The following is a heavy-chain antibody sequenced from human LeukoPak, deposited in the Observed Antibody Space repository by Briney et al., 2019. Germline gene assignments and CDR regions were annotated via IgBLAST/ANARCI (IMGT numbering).Heavy chain of an antibody. CDR1: GFTFSSYA. CDR3: AKVSSRYYGSAFDY. V-gene: IGHV3-23*01. CDR2: ISGSGGST. J-gene: IGHJ4*02. Sequence: GGSLRLSCAASGFTFSSYAMNWVRQAPGKGLEWVSTISGSGGSTYYADSVKGRVTISRDYSKNTLYLQVNSLRAEDTAIYYCAKVSSRYYGSAFDYWGQGTLVTVSS. D-gene: IGHD3-10*01.